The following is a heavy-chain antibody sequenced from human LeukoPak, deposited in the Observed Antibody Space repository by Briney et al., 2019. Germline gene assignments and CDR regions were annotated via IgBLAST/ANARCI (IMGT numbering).Heavy chain of an antibody. CDR1: GYTLTELS. Sequence: ASVKVSCKVSGYTLTELSMHWVRQAPGKGPEWMGGFDPEDGETIYAQKFQGRVTMTADTSTDTAYMELSSLRSEDTAVYYCATGLTGYLHDYWGQGTLVTVFS. V-gene: IGHV1-24*01. CDR3: ATGLTGYLHDY. D-gene: IGHD3-9*01. J-gene: IGHJ4*02. CDR2: FDPEDGET.